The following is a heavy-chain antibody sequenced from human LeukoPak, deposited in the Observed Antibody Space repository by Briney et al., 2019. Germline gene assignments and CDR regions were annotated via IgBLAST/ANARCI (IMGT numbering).Heavy chain of an antibody. CDR1: GFTLSNYW. J-gene: IGHJ4*02. CDR2: IQKDGSEA. Sequence: GGSLRLSCTTSGFTLSNYWMTWVRQAPGKGLEWVAKIQKDGSEAYYVDSMEGRFTISRDNARNSLYLQMDNLRAEDTGVYYCARDFYDGFALDYWGQGTLVTVSS. D-gene: IGHD2/OR15-2a*01. CDR3: ARDFYDGFALDY. V-gene: IGHV3-7*01.